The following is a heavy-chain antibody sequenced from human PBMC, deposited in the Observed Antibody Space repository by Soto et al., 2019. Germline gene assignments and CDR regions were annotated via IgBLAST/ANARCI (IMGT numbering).Heavy chain of an antibody. CDR3: ARFGSVVAATSDIGGY. CDR1: GYTFTSYV. V-gene: IGHV1-18*01. J-gene: IGHJ4*02. D-gene: IGHD2-15*01. CDR2: ISAYNGNT. Sequence: GASVKVSCKASGYTFTSYVISWVRQAPGQGSEWMGWISAYNGNTNHAQKLQGRVTMTTDTSTRTAYMELRSLRSDDTAVYYCARFGSVVAATSDIGGYWGQGTLVTVSS.